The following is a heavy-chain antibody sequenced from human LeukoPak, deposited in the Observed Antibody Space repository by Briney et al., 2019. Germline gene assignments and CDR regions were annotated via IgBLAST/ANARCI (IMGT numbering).Heavy chain of an antibody. Sequence: ASVKVSCKASGYTFTSYDINWVRQATGQGLEWMGWMNPNSGNTGYAQKFQGRVTMTRNTSISTAYMELSSLRSEDTAVYYCARAAYYYDSSGYYYVLDYWGQGTLVTVSS. CDR1: GYTFTSYD. D-gene: IGHD3-22*01. V-gene: IGHV1-8*01. CDR2: MNPNSGNT. J-gene: IGHJ4*02. CDR3: ARAAYYYDSSGYYYVLDY.